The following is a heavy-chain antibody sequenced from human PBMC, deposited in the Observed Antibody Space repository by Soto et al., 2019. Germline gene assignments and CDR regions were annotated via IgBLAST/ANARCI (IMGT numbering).Heavy chain of an antibody. D-gene: IGHD4-17*01. CDR3: ARAKDYGDSYYGMDV. Sequence: ASVKVSCKASGYTFTSYGISWVRQAPGQGLEWMGWISAYNGNTNYAQKPQGRVTMTTDTSTSTAYMELRSLRSDDTAVYYCARAKDYGDSYYGMDVWGQGTTVTVSS. J-gene: IGHJ6*02. CDR2: ISAYNGNT. CDR1: GYTFTSYG. V-gene: IGHV1-18*01.